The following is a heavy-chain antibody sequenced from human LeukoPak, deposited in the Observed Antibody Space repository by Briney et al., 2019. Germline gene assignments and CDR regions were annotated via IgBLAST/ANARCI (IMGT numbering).Heavy chain of an antibody. CDR2: ISYDGSNK. J-gene: IGHJ4*02. D-gene: IGHD6-13*01. CDR1: GFTFSSYA. CDR3: AKDQDVNIAAAGNFDY. Sequence: PPGGSLRLSCAASGFTFSSYAMHWVRQAPGKGLEWVAVISYDGSNKYYADSVKGRFTISRDNSKNTLYLQMDSLRAEDTAEYYCAKDQDVNIAAAGNFDYWGQGTLVTVSS. V-gene: IGHV3-30-3*01.